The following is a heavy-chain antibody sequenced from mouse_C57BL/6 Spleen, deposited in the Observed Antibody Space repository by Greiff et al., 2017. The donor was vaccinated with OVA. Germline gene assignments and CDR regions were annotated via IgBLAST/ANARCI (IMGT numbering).Heavy chain of an antibody. J-gene: IGHJ2*01. D-gene: IGHD1-2*01. CDR2: ISYDGSN. Sequence: EVQLVESGPGLVKPSQSLSLTCSVTGYSITRGYYWHWLRQFPGNKLEWMGYISYDGSNNYNPSRQNRSSITRDTSKNQFFLKLNSVTTEDTATYYCARDRLGVLYYFDYWGQGTTLTVSS. V-gene: IGHV3-6*01. CDR3: ARDRLGVLYYFDY. CDR1: GYSITRGYY.